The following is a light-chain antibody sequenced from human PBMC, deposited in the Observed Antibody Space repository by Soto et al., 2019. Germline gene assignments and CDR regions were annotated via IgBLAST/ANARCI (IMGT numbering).Light chain of an antibody. Sequence: EIVLTQSPGTLSLSQGERATLSCRASQSVSSCYLAWYQQKPGQAPRLLIYGASSRATGIPYRFSGSGSGTDFTLTISRLEPEDFAVYYCQQYGSSPWTFGQGTKVEIK. J-gene: IGKJ1*01. CDR3: QQYGSSPWT. CDR2: GAS. CDR1: QSVSSCY. V-gene: IGKV3-20*01.